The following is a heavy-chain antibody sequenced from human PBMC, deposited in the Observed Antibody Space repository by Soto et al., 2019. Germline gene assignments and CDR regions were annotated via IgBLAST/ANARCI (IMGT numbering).Heavy chain of an antibody. CDR2: ISGSGGAT. J-gene: IGHJ3*02. V-gene: IGHV3-23*01. CDR1: GFTFSDYA. D-gene: IGHD6-13*01. Sequence: EVQVLESGGGLVQPGGSLRLSCVASGFTFSDYAMSWVRQAPGKGLEWVSGISGSGGATWYAGSVRGRFTISRDNSKNTLYLQMSGLRAEDTAVYYCAKDLSELYISSFGAFDIWGQGTTVTVSS. CDR3: AKDLSELYISSFGAFDI.